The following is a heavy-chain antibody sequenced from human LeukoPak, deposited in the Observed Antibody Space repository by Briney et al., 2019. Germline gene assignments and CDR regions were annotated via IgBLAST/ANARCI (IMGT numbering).Heavy chain of an antibody. J-gene: IGHJ6*03. CDR1: GGSISSYY. D-gene: IGHD6-13*01. V-gene: IGHV4-59*12. CDR3: ARKVQQLVSFYYYYYMDV. Sequence: PSETLSLTCTVSGGSISSYYWSWVRQPPGKGLEWVGYIYYSGSTNYNPSLKSRVTISVDTSKNQFSLKLSSVTAADTAVYYCARKVQQLVSFYYYYYMDVWGKGTTVTVSS. CDR2: IYYSGST.